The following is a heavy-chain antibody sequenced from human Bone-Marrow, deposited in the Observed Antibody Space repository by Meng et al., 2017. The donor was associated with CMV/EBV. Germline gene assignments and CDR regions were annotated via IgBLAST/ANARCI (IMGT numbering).Heavy chain of an antibody. CDR1: GFTFSSYW. Sequence: GGSLRLSCAASGFTFSSYWMSWVRQAPGKGLEWVANIKQDGSEKYYVDSVKGRFTISRDNAKNSLYLQMNSLRAEDTAVYYCARRIAAAGTISYYYYYGMDVWDQGTTVTVSS. V-gene: IGHV3-7*01. D-gene: IGHD6-13*01. J-gene: IGHJ6*02. CDR2: IKQDGSEK. CDR3: ARRIAAAGTISYYYYYGMDV.